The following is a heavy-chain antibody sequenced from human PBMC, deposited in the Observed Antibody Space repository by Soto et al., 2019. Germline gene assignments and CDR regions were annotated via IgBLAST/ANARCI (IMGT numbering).Heavy chain of an antibody. CDR2: INPKDGAT. CDR1: GYSFIDYY. J-gene: IGHJ5*02. Sequence: QVQLVQPGAGVRRLGASVRVSGKASGYSFIDYYINWVRQAPGQGLEWMGWINPKDGATKSAQKFQDWVTMTSDTSHTTAYLDLRSDDTAVYYCARGRKVVATPARDDWFDPWGQGTLVTVSS. CDR3: ARGRKVVATPARDDWFDP. D-gene: IGHD2-21*02. V-gene: IGHV1-2*04.